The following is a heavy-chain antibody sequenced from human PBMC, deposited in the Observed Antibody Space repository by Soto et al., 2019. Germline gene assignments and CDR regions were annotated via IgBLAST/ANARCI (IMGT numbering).Heavy chain of an antibody. CDR2: ISTYNGNT. CDR1: GYTFTSYG. V-gene: IGHV1-18*01. D-gene: IGHD3-10*01. Sequence: QVQLVQSGAEVKKPGASVKVSCKASGYTFTSYGISWVRQAPGQGLEWMGWISTYNGNTKYAQKLQGRXTMATXXSTSTAYMELRSLRSDDTAVVYCAREMVRGVGSDYWGQGTLVTVSS. J-gene: IGHJ4*02. CDR3: AREMVRGVGSDY.